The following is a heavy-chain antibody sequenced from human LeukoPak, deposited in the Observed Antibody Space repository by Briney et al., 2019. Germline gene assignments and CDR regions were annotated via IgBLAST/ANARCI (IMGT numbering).Heavy chain of an antibody. J-gene: IGHJ6*03. V-gene: IGHV3-21*01. CDR3: AGGRGVDGNYYYYYMDV. Sequence: GGSLRLSCVGSGITFSSYHINRVRQTPDKGLEWVSSISSGGSYIYSVDSLKGRFTISRDNAKNSVYLQMNSVRDEDTAVYYCAGGRGVDGNYYYYYMDVWGKGTTVTVS. D-gene: IGHD6-19*01. CDR2: ISSGGSYI. CDR1: GITFSSYH.